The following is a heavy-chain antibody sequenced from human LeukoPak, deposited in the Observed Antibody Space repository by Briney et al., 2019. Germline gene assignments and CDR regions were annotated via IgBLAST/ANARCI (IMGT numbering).Heavy chain of an antibody. CDR1: GYTFSGYY. Sequence: GASVKVSCTASGYTFSGYYMHWVRQAPGQGLEWMGWINPNSGGTNYAQKFQGRVTMTRDTSISTAYMELRRLRSDDRAVYYCARLGYTSGSDYWGQGTLVTVSS. D-gene: IGHD6-19*01. CDR3: ARLGYTSGSDY. CDR2: INPNSGGT. J-gene: IGHJ4*02. V-gene: IGHV1-2*02.